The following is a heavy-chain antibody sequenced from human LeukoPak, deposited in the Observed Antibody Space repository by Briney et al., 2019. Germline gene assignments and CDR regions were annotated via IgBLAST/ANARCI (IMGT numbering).Heavy chain of an antibody. CDR2: IYPGDSDT. D-gene: IGHD3-10*01. V-gene: IGHV5-51*01. CDR3: ARGGNYYGSGSKGDY. J-gene: IGHJ4*02. Sequence: GESLKISCKGSGYSFTNYWIGWVRQMPGKGLEWMGIIYPGDSDTRYSPSFQGQVTISADRSISTAYLQWSSLQASDTAVYYCARGGNYYGSGSKGDYWGQGTLVTVSS. CDR1: GYSFTNYW.